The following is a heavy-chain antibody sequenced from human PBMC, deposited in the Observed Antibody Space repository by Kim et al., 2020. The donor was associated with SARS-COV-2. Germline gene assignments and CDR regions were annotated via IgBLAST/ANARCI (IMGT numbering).Heavy chain of an antibody. D-gene: IGHD3-10*01. CDR2: IYYSDTT. V-gene: IGHV4-39*02. J-gene: IGHJ4*02. CDR3: AAAFGGGGFGY. CDR1: GGSVTSSNYY. Sequence: SETLSLTCEVSGGSVTSSNYYWGWLRQSPGKGLEWIGTIYYSDTTFYNPSLKSRLTMSIDTSRNHFSLTLTSVTAADTAIYFCAAAFGGGGFGYWGQGTRMTVSS.